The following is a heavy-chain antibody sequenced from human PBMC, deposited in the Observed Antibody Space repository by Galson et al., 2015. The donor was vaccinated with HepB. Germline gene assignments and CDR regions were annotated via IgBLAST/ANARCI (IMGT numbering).Heavy chain of an antibody. V-gene: IGHV3-21*01. D-gene: IGHD2-15*01. J-gene: IGHJ4*02. Sequence: SLRLSCAASGFTFSSYSMNWVRQAPGKGLEWVSSISSSSTYIYYADSLKGRFTISRDNAKNSLYLQMNSLGAEDTAVYYCVSGDRCSGGSCYSLDYWGQGTLVTVSS. CDR1: GFTFSSYS. CDR3: VSGDRCSGGSCYSLDY. CDR2: ISSSSTYI.